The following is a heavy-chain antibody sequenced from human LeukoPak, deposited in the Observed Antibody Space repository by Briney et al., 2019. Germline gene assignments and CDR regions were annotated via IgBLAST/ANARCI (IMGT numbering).Heavy chain of an antibody. CDR3: ARGIFYGGRNQYIWFDL. V-gene: IGHV4-34*01. J-gene: IGHJ5*02. CDR1: GGPFRGFF. D-gene: IGHD4-23*01. CDR2: ISHSVSS. Sequence: SETLSVTCADYGGPFRGFFWSWIRQAPGKGLEWIGEISHSVSSNYNPSLKSRITISVDTSKTQFSLRLTSVTAADTAVYYCARGIFYGGRNQYIWFDLWGQGTLVPVSS.